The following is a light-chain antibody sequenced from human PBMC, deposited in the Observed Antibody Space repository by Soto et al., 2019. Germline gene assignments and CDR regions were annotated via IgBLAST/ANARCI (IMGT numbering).Light chain of an antibody. V-gene: IGLV1-44*01. CDR2: SNN. J-gene: IGLJ2*01. CDR1: SSNIGSNT. CDR3: AAWDDSLNGPV. Sequence: QSVLTQPPSASGTPGQTVTISCSGSSSNIGSNTVNWYQRLPGTAPKLLIYSNNQRPSGVPDRFSGSKSGTSASLAISGLQSEDEADYYCAAWDDSLNGPVFGGGTKLTVL.